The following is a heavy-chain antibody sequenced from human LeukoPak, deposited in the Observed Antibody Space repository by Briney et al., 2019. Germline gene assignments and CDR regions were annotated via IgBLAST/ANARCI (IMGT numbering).Heavy chain of an antibody. J-gene: IGHJ4*02. CDR2: INYSGST. V-gene: IGHV4-39*07. CDR3: ARIRILATGTGAPYGY. D-gene: IGHD6-13*01. Sequence: SETLSLTCTVSGDSISSSNYYWGWVRQPPGKGLEWIASINYSGSTYYSPSLKSRVTISVATSKNQFSLKLSSVTAADTAVYYCARIRILATGTGAPYGYWGQETLVIVSS. CDR1: GDSISSSNYY.